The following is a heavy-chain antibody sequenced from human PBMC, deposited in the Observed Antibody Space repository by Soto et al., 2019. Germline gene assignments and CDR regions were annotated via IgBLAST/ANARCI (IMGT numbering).Heavy chain of an antibody. V-gene: IGHV4-39*01. D-gene: IGHD3-22*01. CDR1: GGSISSSSYY. J-gene: IGHJ6*02. CDR2: IYYRGST. Sequence: SETLSLTCTVSGGSISSSSYYWGWIRQPPGKRQEWIGSIYYRGSTYYNPSLKSRVTISVDTSKIQFSLKLSSVTAADSAVYYCARRLYYDSSGFEGGGMDVWGQGTTVT. CDR3: ARRLYYDSSGFEGGGMDV.